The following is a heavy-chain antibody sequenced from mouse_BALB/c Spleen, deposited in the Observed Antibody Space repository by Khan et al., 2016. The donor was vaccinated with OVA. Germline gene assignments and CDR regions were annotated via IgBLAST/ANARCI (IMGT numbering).Heavy chain of an antibody. D-gene: IGHD4-1*01. J-gene: IGHJ3*01. CDR1: GFSFSSYS. CDR3: ASHLTGSIAY. Sequence: EVELVESGGDLVKPGGSLKLSCAASGFSFSSYSMSWVRQTPDKRLEWVATISSGGDYTFYPDIVKGRFTISRDNAKTTLYLQMSSLKSEDTAMFYCASHLTGSIAYWGQGTLVTVSA. CDR2: ISSGGDYT. V-gene: IGHV5-6*01.